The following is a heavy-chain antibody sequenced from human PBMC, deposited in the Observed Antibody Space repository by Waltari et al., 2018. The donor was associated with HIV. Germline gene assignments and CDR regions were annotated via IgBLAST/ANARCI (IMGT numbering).Heavy chain of an antibody. D-gene: IGHD2-15*01. CDR3: ARDTGYCNFGSCSYNWLDP. CDR2: ISYDGSNK. J-gene: IGHJ5*02. V-gene: IGHV3-30*01. Sequence: VHLVESGGGVVQPGRSLRLSCAASGFTFSSYAIHWVRQAPGKGLEWVALISYDGSNKYYADSVKGRFTISRDNSKNTLYLQMNSLRTEDTSVYYCARDTGYCNFGSCSYNWLDPWGQGTLVSVSS. CDR1: GFTFSSYA.